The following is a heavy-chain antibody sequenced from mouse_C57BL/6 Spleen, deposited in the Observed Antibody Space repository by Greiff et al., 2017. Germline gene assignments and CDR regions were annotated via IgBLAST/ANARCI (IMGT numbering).Heavy chain of an antibody. Sequence: QVQLQQPGAELVKPGASVKLSCKASGYTFTSYWMQWVKQRPGQGLEWIGEIDPSDSYTTYNQKFKGKATLPVDTSSSTAYMQLSILTSEDSAVYYCAREGGYGKGNWYFDVWGTGTTVTVSS. J-gene: IGHJ1*03. CDR3: AREGGYGKGNWYFDV. D-gene: IGHD1-1*02. CDR1: GYTFTSYW. V-gene: IGHV1-50*01. CDR2: IDPSDSYT.